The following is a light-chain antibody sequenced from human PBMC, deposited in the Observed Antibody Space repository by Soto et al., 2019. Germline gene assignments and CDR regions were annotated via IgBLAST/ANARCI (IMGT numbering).Light chain of an antibody. J-gene: IGLJ1*01. CDR3: KSYDSSLSGPF. V-gene: IGLV1-40*01. CDR1: SSNIGAGYD. CDR2: GNS. Sequence: QSVLTQPPSVSGAPGQRVTISCTGSSSNIGAGYDVHWYQQLPGTAPKLLIYGNSNRPSGVPDRFSGSKSGTSASLAITGLQAEDEADYYCKSYDSSLSGPFFGTGTKVTVL.